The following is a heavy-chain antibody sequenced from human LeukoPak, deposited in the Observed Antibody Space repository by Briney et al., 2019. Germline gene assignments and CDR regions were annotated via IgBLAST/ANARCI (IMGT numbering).Heavy chain of an antibody. Sequence: ASVKVSCKASGYTFTSYAVNWVRQAPGQELEWMGWINTNTGNPTYAQGFTGRFVFSLDTSVNTAYLQISSLEAEDTAVYYCARLTAAAGTFSFDPWGQGTLVTVSS. D-gene: IGHD6-13*01. J-gene: IGHJ5*02. V-gene: IGHV7-4-1*02. CDR1: GYTFTSYA. CDR2: INTNTGNP. CDR3: ARLTAAAGTFSFDP.